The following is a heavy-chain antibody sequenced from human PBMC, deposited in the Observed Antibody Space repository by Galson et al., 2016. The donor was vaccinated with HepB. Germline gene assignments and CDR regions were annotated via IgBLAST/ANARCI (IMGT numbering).Heavy chain of an antibody. Sequence: SLRLSCAASGFTFSSYGMHWVRQAPGKGLEWVAVIWNDGSHTYFSDSVKGRFTISRDNSNNMLYLQMNSLRAEDTAVYYCARDGDGTVPAQGYMDVWGKGTTVTVSS. CDR3: ARDGDGTVPAQGYMDV. D-gene: IGHD2-21*01. V-gene: IGHV3-33*01. CDR2: IWNDGSHT. CDR1: GFTFSSYG. J-gene: IGHJ6*03.